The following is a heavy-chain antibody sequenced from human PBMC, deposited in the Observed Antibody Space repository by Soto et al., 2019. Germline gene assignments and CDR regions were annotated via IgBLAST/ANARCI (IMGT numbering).Heavy chain of an antibody. V-gene: IGHV3-23*01. CDR3: AKGLRGFIFKFDC. CDR2: LSASGDKT. CDR1: GFTFSSHT. Sequence: GGSLRLSCAASGFTFSSHTMSWVRQAPGKGLEWVSTLSASGDKTYYADSVKGRFTISRDNSENTLYLQMNGLRAEDTAVYYCAKGLRGFIFKFDCWGRGTLVTVSS. D-gene: IGHD3-10*01. J-gene: IGHJ4*02.